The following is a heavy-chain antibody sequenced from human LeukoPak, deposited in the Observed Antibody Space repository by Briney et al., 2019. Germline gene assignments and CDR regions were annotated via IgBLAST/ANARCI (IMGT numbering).Heavy chain of an antibody. V-gene: IGHV3-48*01. J-gene: IGHJ4*02. CDR3: ARDPTTYYYDSSGHFDY. D-gene: IGHD3-22*01. CDR2: ISSSSSTI. Sequence: GGSLRLSCAASGFTFSSYSMNWVRQAPGEGLEWVSYISSSSSTIYYADPVKGRFTISRDNAKNSLYLQMNSLRAEDTAVYYCARDPTTYYYDSSGHFDYWGQGTLVTVSS. CDR1: GFTFSSYS.